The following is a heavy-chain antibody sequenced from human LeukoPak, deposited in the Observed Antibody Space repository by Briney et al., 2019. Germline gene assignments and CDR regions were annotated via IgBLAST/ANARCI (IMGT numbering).Heavy chain of an antibody. Sequence: GASVKVSCKASGYSFTSYGISWVRQAPGQGLEWMGWISAHNGNTNYAQRLQGRVTMTTDTSTSTAYMELRSLRSDDTAVYYCARIYCRRTSCYAPDSWGQGTLVAVSS. D-gene: IGHD2-2*01. CDR2: ISAHNGNT. J-gene: IGHJ4*02. CDR3: ARIYCRRTSCYAPDS. CDR1: GYSFTSYG. V-gene: IGHV1-18*01.